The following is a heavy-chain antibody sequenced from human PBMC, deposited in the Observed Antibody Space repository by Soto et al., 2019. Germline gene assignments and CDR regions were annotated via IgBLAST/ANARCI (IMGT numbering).Heavy chain of an antibody. CDR3: ARSSDSSALSPPTS. V-gene: IGHV4-59*12. D-gene: IGHD3-22*01. CDR2: IYYSGST. CDR1: GGSISSYY. Sequence: PSETLSLTCTVSGGSISSYYWSWIRQPPGKGLEWIGYIYYSGSTNYNTSLKSRVTISADTSNNQFSLKLSSVTAADTAVYFCARSSDSSALSPPTSWGQGTLVTVSS. J-gene: IGHJ5*02.